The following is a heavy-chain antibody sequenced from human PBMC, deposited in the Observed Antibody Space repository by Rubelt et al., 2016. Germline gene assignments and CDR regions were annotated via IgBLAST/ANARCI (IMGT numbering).Heavy chain of an antibody. CDR3: AHRLLVVVPMVGQNAFDI. V-gene: IGHV2-5*02. D-gene: IGHD2-2*01. CDR2: IYWDDDK. Sequence: QITLKESGPTLVKPTQTLTLTCTFSGFSLSTSGVGVGWIRQPPGKALEWLALIYWDDDKRYSPSLKSRLTITKDTSKNQVVLTMTNMDPVDTATYYCAHRLLVVVPMVGQNAFDIWGQGTMVTVSS. J-gene: IGHJ3*02. CDR1: GFSLSTSGVG.